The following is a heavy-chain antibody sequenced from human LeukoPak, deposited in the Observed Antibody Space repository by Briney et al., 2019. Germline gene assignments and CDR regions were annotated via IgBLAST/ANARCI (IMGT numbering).Heavy chain of an antibody. Sequence: GESLKISCKGSGYSFTIYWIGWVRQMPGKGLEWMGIIYPGDSDTRYSPSFQGQVTISADKSISTAYLQWSSLKASDTAMYYCARQVTVTTYYYYYYMDVWGKGTTVTVSS. J-gene: IGHJ6*03. CDR2: IYPGDSDT. D-gene: IGHD4-17*01. V-gene: IGHV5-51*01. CDR3: ARQVTVTTYYYYYYMDV. CDR1: GYSFTIYW.